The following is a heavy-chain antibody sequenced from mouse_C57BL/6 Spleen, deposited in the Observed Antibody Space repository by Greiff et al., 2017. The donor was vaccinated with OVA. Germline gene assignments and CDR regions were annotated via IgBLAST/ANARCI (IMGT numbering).Heavy chain of an antibody. J-gene: IGHJ2*01. CDR1: GFTFNTYA. CDR2: IRSKSSNYAT. Sequence: EVKLVESGGGLVQPKGSLKLSCAASGFTFNTYAMHWVRQAPGKGLEWVARIRSKSSNYATYYADSVKDRFTISRDDSQSMLYLQMNNLKTEDTAMYYCVREEDYGSSHYFDYWGQGTTLTVSS. D-gene: IGHD1-1*01. V-gene: IGHV10-3*01. CDR3: VREEDYGSSHYFDY.